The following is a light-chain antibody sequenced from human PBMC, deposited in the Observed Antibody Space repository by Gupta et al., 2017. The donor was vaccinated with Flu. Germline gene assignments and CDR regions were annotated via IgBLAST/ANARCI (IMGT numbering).Light chain of an antibody. V-gene: IGLV2-8*01. Sequence: VTISCTGTSSDVGGYNYVSWYQQHPGKAPKLMIYEVSKRPSGVPDRFSGSKSGNTASLTVSGLQAEDEADYYCSSYAGSNNFVVFGGGTKLTVL. CDR3: SSYAGSNNFVV. CDR2: EVS. CDR1: SSDVGGYNY. J-gene: IGLJ2*01.